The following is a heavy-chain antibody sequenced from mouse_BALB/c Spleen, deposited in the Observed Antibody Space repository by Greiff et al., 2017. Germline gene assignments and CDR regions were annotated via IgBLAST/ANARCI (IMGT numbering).Heavy chain of an antibody. V-gene: IGHV2-9-2*01. CDR3: VRKEDYDGFAY. J-gene: IGHJ3*01. CDR1: GFSLTSYD. CDR2: IWTGGGT. D-gene: IGHD2-4*01. Sequence: VKLQESGPGLVAPSQSLSITCTVSGFSLTSYDISWIRQPPGKGLEWLGVIWTGGGTNYNSAFMSRLSISKDNSKSQVFLKMNSLQTDDTAIYYCVRKEDYDGFAYWGQGTLVTVSA.